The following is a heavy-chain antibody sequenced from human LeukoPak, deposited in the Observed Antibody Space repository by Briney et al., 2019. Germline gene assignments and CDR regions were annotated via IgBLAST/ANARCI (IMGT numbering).Heavy chain of an antibody. D-gene: IGHD6-19*01. Sequence: GGSLRLSCAASGFTLSSYWMHWVRHAPGKGLVWVSRIKTDGTSTTYADSVKGRFTISRDNSKNTLYLQMNSLRAEDTAVYYCAKERFRGVAVAGSTGDYWGQGTLVTVSS. CDR3: AKERFRGVAVAGSTGDY. J-gene: IGHJ4*02. V-gene: IGHV3-74*01. CDR2: IKTDGTST. CDR1: GFTLSSYW.